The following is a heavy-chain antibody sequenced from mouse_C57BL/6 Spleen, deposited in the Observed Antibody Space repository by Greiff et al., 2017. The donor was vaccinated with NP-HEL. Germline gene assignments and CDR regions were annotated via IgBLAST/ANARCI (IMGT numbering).Heavy chain of an antibody. D-gene: IGHD2-2*01. CDR2: IYPRDGST. J-gene: IGHJ4*01. Sequence: VKLMESGPELVKPGASVKLSCKASGYTFTSYDINWVKQRPGQGLEWIGWIYPRDGSTKYNEKFKGKATLTVDTSSSTAYMELHSLTSEDSAVYFCARRMVTTAMDYWGQGTSVTVSS. CDR1: GYTFTSYD. V-gene: IGHV1-85*01. CDR3: ARRMVTTAMDY.